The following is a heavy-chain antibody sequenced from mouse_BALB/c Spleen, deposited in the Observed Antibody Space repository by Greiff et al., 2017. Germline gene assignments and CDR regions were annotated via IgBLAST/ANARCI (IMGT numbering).Heavy chain of an antibody. CDR3: ARSRYAYAMDY. J-gene: IGHJ4*01. CDR2: ISSGGST. CDR1: GFTFSSYA. Sequence: EVQGVESGGGLVKPGGSLKLSCAASGFTFSSYAMSWVRQTPEKRLEWVASISSGGSTYYPDSVKGRFTISRDNARNILYLQMSSLRSEDTAMYYCARSRYAYAMDYWGQGTSVTVSS. D-gene: IGHD2-14*01. V-gene: IGHV5-6-5*01.